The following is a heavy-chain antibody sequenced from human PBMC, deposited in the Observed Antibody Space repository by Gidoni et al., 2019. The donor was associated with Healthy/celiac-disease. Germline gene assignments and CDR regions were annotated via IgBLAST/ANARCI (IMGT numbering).Heavy chain of an antibody. CDR1: GFTFSSSA. Sequence: QVQLVESGVGVVQPGRSLRPSCSAFGFTFSSSAMQWVRQAPGKGLEWVAVISYDGSNKYYADTVKGRFTISRDNSKNTLYLQMNSLRAEDTAVYYCARVWIAAAVFDYWGQGTLVTVSS. CDR3: ARVWIAAAVFDY. CDR2: ISYDGSNK. J-gene: IGHJ4*02. V-gene: IGHV3-30-3*01. D-gene: IGHD6-13*01.